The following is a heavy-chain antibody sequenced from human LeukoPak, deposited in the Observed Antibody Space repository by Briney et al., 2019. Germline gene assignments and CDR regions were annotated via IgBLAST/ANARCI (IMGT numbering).Heavy chain of an antibody. CDR1: GYSFTSYW. V-gene: IGHV5-51*01. D-gene: IGHD3-16*02. CDR2: IHPGDSDT. CDR3: ASSREGVIPDY. J-gene: IGHJ4*02. Sequence: GESLQISCKGSGYSFTSYWIGWVRQMPGKGLEWMGIIHPGDSDTRYSPSFQGQVTISADKSISTAYLQWSSLKASNTAMYYCASSREGVIPDYWGQGTLVTVSS.